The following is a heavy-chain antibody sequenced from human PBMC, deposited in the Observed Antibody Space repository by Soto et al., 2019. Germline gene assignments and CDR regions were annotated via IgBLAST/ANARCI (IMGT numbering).Heavy chain of an antibody. CDR2: IYHSGST. V-gene: IGHV4-4*02. J-gene: IGHJ4*02. CDR3: ARRRGHPVIWAYYFDY. D-gene: IGHD3-22*01. CDR1: GGSISSSNW. Sequence: QVQLQESGPGLVKPSGTLSLTCAVSGGSISSSNWWSWVRQPPGKGLEWIGEIYHSGSTNYNPSLKSRVTLSVDKSKNQFSLKLSSVTAADTAVYYCARRRGHPVIWAYYFDYWGQGTLVTVSS.